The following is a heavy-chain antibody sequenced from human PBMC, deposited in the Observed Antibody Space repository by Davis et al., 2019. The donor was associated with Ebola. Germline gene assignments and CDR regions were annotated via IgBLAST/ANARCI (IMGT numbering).Heavy chain of an antibody. CDR3: ARDRYDSSGYYSLWFDP. CDR2: IYSGGST. J-gene: IGHJ5*02. D-gene: IGHD3-22*01. V-gene: IGHV3-66*01. CDR1: GFTVSSNY. Sequence: PGGSLRLSCAASGFTVSSNYMSWVRQAPGKGLEWVSVIYSGGSTYYADSVKGRFTISRDNSKNTLYLQMNSLRAEDTAVYYGARDRYDSSGYYSLWFDPWGQGTLVTVSS.